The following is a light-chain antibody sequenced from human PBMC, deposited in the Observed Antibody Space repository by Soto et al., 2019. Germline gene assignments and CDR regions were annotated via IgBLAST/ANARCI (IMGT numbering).Light chain of an antibody. CDR1: QDISNY. V-gene: IGKV1-33*01. CDR2: DAS. CDR3: QQYDNLLLT. J-gene: IGKJ4*01. Sequence: DIQMTQSPSSLSASVGDRVTITCQASQDISNYLNWYQQKPGKAPKLRIYDASKLETGVPSRFSGSGSGTDFTFTISSLQPEDIATYYCQQYDNLLLTFGGGTKVEIK.